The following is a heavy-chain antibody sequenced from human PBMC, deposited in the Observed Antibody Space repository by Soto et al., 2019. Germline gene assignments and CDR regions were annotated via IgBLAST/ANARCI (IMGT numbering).Heavy chain of an antibody. CDR1: GLTFVTYW. Sequence: GGSLRVSCAASGLTFVTYWMNWVRQTPGKGPEWLSGINSDGTISSYADSVKGRFTISRDNAGNTLSLQMNSLRADDTAVYYCARLSGDHSAFFSYGMDAWGQGTTVTVSS. J-gene: IGHJ6*02. V-gene: IGHV3-74*01. CDR2: INSDGTIS. CDR3: ARLSGDHSAFFSYGMDA. D-gene: IGHD2-21*01.